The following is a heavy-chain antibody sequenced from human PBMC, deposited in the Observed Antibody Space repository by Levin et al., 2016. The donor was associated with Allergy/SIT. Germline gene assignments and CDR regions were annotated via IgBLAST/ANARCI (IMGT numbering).Heavy chain of an antibody. V-gene: IGHV4-61*05. J-gene: IGHJ5*02. D-gene: IGHD3-9*01. Sequence: SETLSLTCTVSGGSISSTSYYWSWIRQPPGKGLEWIGYIYYSGSTNYNPSLKSRVTISVDTSKNQFSLKLSSVTAADTAVYYCAPGYFDWLLHNWFDPWGQGTLVTVSS. CDR1: GGSISSTSYY. CDR2: IYYSGST. CDR3: APGYFDWLLHNWFDP.